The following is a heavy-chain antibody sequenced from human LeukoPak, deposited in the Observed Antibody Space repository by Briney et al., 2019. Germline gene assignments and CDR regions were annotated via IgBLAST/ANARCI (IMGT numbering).Heavy chain of an antibody. CDR1: GCSISSYY. Sequence: SETLSLTCTVSGCSISSYYWSWLRQPPGQGLVWIGYIYYSGSSNYNPSLKSRVTISVDTSKNQFSLKLSSVTAADTAVYYCARHVYSDWNDEEAFDYWGQGTLVTVSS. V-gene: IGHV4-59*08. CDR2: IYYSGSS. J-gene: IGHJ4*02. CDR3: ARHVYSDWNDEEAFDY. D-gene: IGHD1-1*01.